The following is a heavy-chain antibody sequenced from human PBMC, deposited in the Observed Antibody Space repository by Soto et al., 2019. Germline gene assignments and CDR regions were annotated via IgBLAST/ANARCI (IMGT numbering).Heavy chain of an antibody. D-gene: IGHD1-7*01. CDR3: SKVPYRWNSGAQGYYYYGMDV. J-gene: IGHJ6*02. Sequence: GGSLRLSCAASGFTFSSYWMSWVRQAPGKGLEWVANIKQDGSEKYYVDSVKGRFTISRDNAKNSLYLQMNSLRAEDTAVYYCSKVPYRWNSGAQGYYYYGMDVWGQGTTVTVSS. CDR1: GFTFSSYW. CDR2: IKQDGSEK. V-gene: IGHV3-7*03.